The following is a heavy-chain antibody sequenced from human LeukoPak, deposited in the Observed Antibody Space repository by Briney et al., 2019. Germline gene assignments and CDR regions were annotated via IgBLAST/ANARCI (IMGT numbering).Heavy chain of an antibody. Sequence: SETLSLTCTVSGGSISSYYWSWTRQPPGKGLEWIGYIYYSGSTNYNPSLKSRVTISVDTSKNQFSLKLSSVTAADTAVYYCARDSSGHFDYWGQGTLVTVSS. V-gene: IGHV4-59*01. CDR1: GGSISSYY. CDR2: IYYSGST. D-gene: IGHD3-10*01. J-gene: IGHJ4*02. CDR3: ARDSSGHFDY.